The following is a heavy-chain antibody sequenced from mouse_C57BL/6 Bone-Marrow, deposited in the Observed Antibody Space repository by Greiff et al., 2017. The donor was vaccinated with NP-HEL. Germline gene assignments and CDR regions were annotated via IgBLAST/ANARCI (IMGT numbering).Heavy chain of an antibody. CDR2: ISSGSSTI. CDR3: AGGSSDYYAMDY. CDR1: GFTFSDYG. J-gene: IGHJ4*01. V-gene: IGHV5-17*01. Sequence: EVKLEESGGGLVKPGGSLKLSCAASGFTFSDYGMHWVRQAPEKGLEWVAYISSGSSTIYYADTVKGRFTISRDNAKNTLFLQMTSLRSEDTAMYYCAGGSSDYYAMDYWGQGTSVTVSS.